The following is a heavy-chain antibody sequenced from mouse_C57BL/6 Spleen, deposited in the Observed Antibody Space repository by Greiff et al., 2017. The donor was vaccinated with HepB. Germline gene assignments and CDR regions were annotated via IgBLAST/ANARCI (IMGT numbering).Heavy chain of an antibody. Sequence: VQLKQSGPELVKPGASVKISCKASGYAFSSSWMNWVKQRPGKGLEWIGRIYPGDGDTNYNGKFKGKATLTADKSSSTAYMQLSSLTSEDSAVYFCARLGYYEAYWGQGTLVTVSA. CDR3: ARLGYYEAY. D-gene: IGHD2-3*01. CDR1: GYAFSSSW. CDR2: IYPGDGDT. V-gene: IGHV1-82*01. J-gene: IGHJ3*01.